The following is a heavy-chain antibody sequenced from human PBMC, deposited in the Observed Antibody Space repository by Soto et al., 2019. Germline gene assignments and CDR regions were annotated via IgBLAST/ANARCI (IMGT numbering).Heavy chain of an antibody. J-gene: IGHJ6*02. D-gene: IGHD4-17*01. CDR1: GFTFSSYG. V-gene: IGHV3-30*03. CDR3: ASNYGDYYYYGMDV. Sequence: QVQLVESGGGVVQPGRSLRLSCAASGFTFSSYGMHWVRQAPGKGLEWVAVISYDGSNKYYADSVKGRFTISRDNSKNTLYLQMNSLRAEDTAVYYCASNYGDYYYYGMDVWGQGTTVTVSS. CDR2: ISYDGSNK.